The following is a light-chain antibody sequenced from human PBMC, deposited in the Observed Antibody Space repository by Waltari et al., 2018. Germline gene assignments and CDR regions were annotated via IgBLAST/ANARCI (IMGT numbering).Light chain of an antibody. CDR3: LQHNNYPYS. CDR2: TAT. V-gene: IGKV1-17*01. Sequence: DIQMTQSPSSLSASVGDTVTITCRASQGISRSLNWFQQKPGKAPKLLIYTATTLQSGVPSRFSGSGSGTEFTLTISSLQPEDFAVYFCLQHNNYPYSFGQGTKVGIK. J-gene: IGKJ2*03. CDR1: QGISRS.